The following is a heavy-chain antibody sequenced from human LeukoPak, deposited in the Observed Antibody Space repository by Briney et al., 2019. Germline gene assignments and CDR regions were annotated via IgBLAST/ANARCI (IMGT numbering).Heavy chain of an antibody. CDR3: ARDFYYYDSSGYSTLPDY. CDR2: IWYDGSNK. V-gene: IGHV3-33*01. J-gene: IGHJ4*02. CDR1: GFTFSSYG. D-gene: IGHD3-22*01. Sequence: GGSLGLSCAASGFTFSSYGMHWVRQAPGKGLEWVAVIWYDGSNKYYADSVKGRFTISRDNSKNTLYLQMNSLRAEDTAVYYCARDFYYYDSSGYSTLPDYWGQGTLVTVSS.